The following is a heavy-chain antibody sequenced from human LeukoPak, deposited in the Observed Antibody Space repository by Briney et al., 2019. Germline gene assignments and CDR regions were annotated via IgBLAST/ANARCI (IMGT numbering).Heavy chain of an antibody. CDR1: GGTFSSYA. D-gene: IGHD5-18*01. CDR3: ARGTTLVTNYFDY. V-gene: IGHV1-69*13. J-gene: IGHJ4*02. CDR2: IIPIFGTA. Sequence: GASVKVSCKASGGTFSSYAISWVRQAPGQGLEWMGGIIPIFGTANYAQKFQGRATITADESTSTAYMELSSLRSEDTAVYYCARGTTLVTNYFDYWGQGTLVTVSS.